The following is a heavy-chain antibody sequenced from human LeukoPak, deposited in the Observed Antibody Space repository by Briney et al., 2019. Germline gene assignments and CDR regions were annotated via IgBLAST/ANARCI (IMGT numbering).Heavy chain of an antibody. CDR2: INYSGDT. D-gene: IGHD3-3*01. CDR3: ARGGTTIFGVAPLYGMDV. Sequence: SETLSLTCTVSGGSISTYYWSWIRQPPGKGLEWIGYINYSGDTNYNPSLKSRVTISVDTSKNQFSLKLSSVTAADTAVYYCARGGTTIFGVAPLYGMDVWGLGTTVTVSS. CDR1: GGSISTYY. V-gene: IGHV4-59*01. J-gene: IGHJ6*02.